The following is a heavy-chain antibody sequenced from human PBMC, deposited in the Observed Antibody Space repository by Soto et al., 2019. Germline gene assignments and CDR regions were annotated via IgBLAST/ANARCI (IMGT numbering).Heavy chain of an antibody. CDR2: INPTGGRT. D-gene: IGHD3-16*01. J-gene: IGHJ6*02. CDR3: ARGGSVTKSFNYYFGMEV. CDR1: GYSFTSYY. V-gene: IGHV1-46*01. Sequence: ASVKVSCKASGYSFTSYYIHWVRQAPGQGLEWIGLINPTGGRTTYAQRFQGRVIMTRDTATSTLYLQLASLRSDDTALYYCARGGSVTKSFNYYFGMEVWGQGSTVTVS.